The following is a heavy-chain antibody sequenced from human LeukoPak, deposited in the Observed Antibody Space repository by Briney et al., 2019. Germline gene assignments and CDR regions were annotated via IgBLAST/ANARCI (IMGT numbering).Heavy chain of an antibody. CDR1: GYTFSSYT. J-gene: IGHJ4*02. CDR2: VNTNTGNP. V-gene: IGHV7-4-1*02. Sequence: GASVKVSCEASGYTFSSYTMNWVRQSPGQGLEWMRWVNTNTGNPTYAQDYTGRFVFSLDTSVSTTYLQISRLKAEDTAVYYCASGPSSSGSNEYFDSWGQGTLVTVSS. CDR3: ASGPSSSGSNEYFDS. D-gene: IGHD1-26*01.